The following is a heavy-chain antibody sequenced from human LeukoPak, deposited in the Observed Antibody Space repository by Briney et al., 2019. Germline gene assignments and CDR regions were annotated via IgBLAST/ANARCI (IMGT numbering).Heavy chain of an antibody. V-gene: IGHV3-33*01. CDR1: GFIFSNYG. Sequence: PGGSLRLYCEASGFIFSNYGMHWVRQAPGKGLEWLALIWYEGQTKFYADSVKGRFTISRDNSGNTLFLHMTNLRVEDTAVYYCAREWGRIAVAGGPGYWGQGALVTVSS. CDR3: AREWGRIAVAGGPGY. J-gene: IGHJ4*02. D-gene: IGHD6-19*01. CDR2: IWYEGQTK.